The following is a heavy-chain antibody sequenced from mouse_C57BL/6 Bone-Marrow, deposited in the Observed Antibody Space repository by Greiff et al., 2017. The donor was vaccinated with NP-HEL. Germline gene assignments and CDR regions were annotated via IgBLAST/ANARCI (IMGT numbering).Heavy chain of an antibody. CDR2: IRLKSDNYAT. CDR1: GFTFSNYW. CDR3: TYSNYGIFAY. Sequence: EVQGVESGGGLVQPGGSMKLSCVASGFTFSNYWMNWVRQSPEKGLEWVAQIRLKSDNYATHYAESVKGRFTISRDDSKSSVYLQMNNLRAEDTGIYYCTYSNYGIFAYWGQGTLVTVSA. J-gene: IGHJ3*01. V-gene: IGHV6-3*01. D-gene: IGHD2-5*01.